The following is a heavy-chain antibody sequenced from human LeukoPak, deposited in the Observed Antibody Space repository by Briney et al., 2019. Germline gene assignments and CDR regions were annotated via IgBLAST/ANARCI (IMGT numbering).Heavy chain of an antibody. J-gene: IGHJ4*02. CDR3: AREYCSGGSCYLADY. CDR1: GFTFSSYS. Sequence: GGSLRLSCAASGFTFSSYSMNWVRQAPGKGLEWVSSISSSSSYIYYADSVKGRFTISRDNAKNSPYLQMNSLRAEDTAVYYCAREYCSGGSCYLADYWGQGTLVTVSS. V-gene: IGHV3-21*01. D-gene: IGHD2-15*01. CDR2: ISSSSSYI.